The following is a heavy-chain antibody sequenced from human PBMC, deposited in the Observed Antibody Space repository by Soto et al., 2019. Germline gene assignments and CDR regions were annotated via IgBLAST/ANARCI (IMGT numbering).Heavy chain of an antibody. V-gene: IGHV3-23*01. Sequence: GGSLRLSCAASGFTFSSYAMSWVRQAPGKGLEWVSAISGSGGGTYYADSVKGRFTISRDNSKNTLYLLINSLRAEDTAVYYCARATVEYSSSWPFDYWGQGTLVTVSS. J-gene: IGHJ4*02. D-gene: IGHD6-13*01. CDR3: ARATVEYSSSWPFDY. CDR1: GFTFSSYA. CDR2: ISGSGGGT.